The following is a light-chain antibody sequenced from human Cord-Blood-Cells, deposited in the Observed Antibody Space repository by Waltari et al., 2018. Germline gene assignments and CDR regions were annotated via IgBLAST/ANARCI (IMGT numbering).Light chain of an antibody. CDR3: QQYNNWPPT. CDR2: GAS. CDR1: PSVSSN. V-gene: IGKV3-15*01. J-gene: IGKJ3*01. Sequence: EIVMTQSPATLSVSPGERATLSCRASPSVSSNLAWYQQTPGQAPRLLIYGASTRATGIPARFSDSGSGTEFTLTISSLQSEDLAVDYCQQYNNWPPTFGPWTKVDI.